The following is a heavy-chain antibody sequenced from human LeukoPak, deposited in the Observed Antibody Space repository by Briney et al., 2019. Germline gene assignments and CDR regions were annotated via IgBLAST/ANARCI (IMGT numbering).Heavy chain of an antibody. CDR3: AKASRYLGSGSYYRDAFDI. CDR1: RFTFSTYA. Sequence: GGSLRLSCTASRFTFSTYAMSWVRQAPGKGLEWVAVISYDGSNKYYADSVKGRFTISRDNSKNTLYLQMNSLRAEDTAVYYCAKASRYLGSGSYYRDAFDIWGQGTMVTVSS. J-gene: IGHJ3*02. CDR2: ISYDGSNK. D-gene: IGHD3-10*02. V-gene: IGHV3-30*18.